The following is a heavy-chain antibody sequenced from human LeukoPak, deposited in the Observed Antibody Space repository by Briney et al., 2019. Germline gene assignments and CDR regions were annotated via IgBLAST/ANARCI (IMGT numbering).Heavy chain of an antibody. J-gene: IGHJ4*02. CDR1: GGSISSYY. D-gene: IGHD2-2*01. V-gene: IGHV4-59*08. CDR3: ARHPLVPGGINNPDY. Sequence: SETVSLTCTVSGGSISSYYWSWIRQPPGKGLEWIGYSYYSGSTNYNPSLKSRVTISVDTSKNQFSLKLSSVTASDTAVYYCARHPLVPGGINNPDYWGQGTLVTVSS. CDR2: SYYSGST.